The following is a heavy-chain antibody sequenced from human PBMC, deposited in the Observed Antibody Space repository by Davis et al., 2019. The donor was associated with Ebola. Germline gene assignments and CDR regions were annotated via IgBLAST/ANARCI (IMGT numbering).Heavy chain of an antibody. Sequence: GESLKISCKGFGYNFAGKWIAWVRQTAGKGLEWMGIIYPGDSETKYSPSFQGRVTISADKSTSTAYLQWPSLKASDTAVYYCARQRRDVLYSIFDVFDVWGQGTVVTVSS. CDR1: GYNFAGKW. CDR2: IYPGDSET. CDR3: ARQRRDVLYSIFDVFDV. D-gene: IGHD2-8*01. V-gene: IGHV5-51*01. J-gene: IGHJ3*01.